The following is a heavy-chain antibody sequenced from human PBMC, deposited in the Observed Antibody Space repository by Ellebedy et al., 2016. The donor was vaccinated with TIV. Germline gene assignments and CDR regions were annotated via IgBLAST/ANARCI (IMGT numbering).Heavy chain of an antibody. CDR1: GFSFTSFG. CDR3: AKDLRGSGSYNYGMDV. Sequence: PGGSLRLSCAASGFSFTSFGMHWVRRAPGKGLEWVTFIRYDGSNEYYADSVKGRFTISRDHAKSTLYLQMNSLRAEDTAVYYCAKDLRGSGSYNYGMDVWGQGTTVIVSS. D-gene: IGHD3-10*01. J-gene: IGHJ6*02. CDR2: IRYDGSNE. V-gene: IGHV3-30*02.